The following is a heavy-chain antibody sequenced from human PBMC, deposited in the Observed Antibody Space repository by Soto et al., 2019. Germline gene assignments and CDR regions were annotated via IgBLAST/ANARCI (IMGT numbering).Heavy chain of an antibody. CDR3: ASIYCSGGSCYSAGAFDI. J-gene: IGHJ3*02. V-gene: IGHV1-69*02. CDR2: IIPILGIA. CDR1: GGTFSSYT. D-gene: IGHD2-15*01. Sequence: QVQLVQSGAEVKKPGSSVKVSCKASGGTFSSYTISWVRQAPGHGLEWMGRIIPILGIANYAQKFQGRVTITADKSTSTASMELSSLRSEDTAVYYCASIYCSGGSCYSAGAFDIWGQGTMVTVSS.